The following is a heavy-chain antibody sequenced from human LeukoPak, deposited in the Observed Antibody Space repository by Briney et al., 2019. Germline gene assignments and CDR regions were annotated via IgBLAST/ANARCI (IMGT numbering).Heavy chain of an antibody. CDR3: AKDQEGYDILTGYYYYGMDV. CDR1: GFTFSSYA. CDR2: ISGSGGST. V-gene: IGHV3-23*01. D-gene: IGHD3-9*01. J-gene: IGHJ6*02. Sequence: GGSLRLSCAASGFTFSSYAMSWVRQAPGKGLEWVSAISGSGGSTCYADSAKGRFTISRDNSKNTLYLQMNSLRAEDTAVYYCAKDQEGYDILTGYYYYGMDVWGQGTTVTVSS.